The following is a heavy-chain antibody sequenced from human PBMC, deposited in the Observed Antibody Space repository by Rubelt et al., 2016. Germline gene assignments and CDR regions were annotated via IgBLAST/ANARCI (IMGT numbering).Heavy chain of an antibody. CDR1: GGSINNYY. J-gene: IGHJ4*02. V-gene: IGHV4-59*05. Sequence: QVQLQESGPGLVKPLETLSLTCTVSGGSINNYYWSWIRQPPGKGLEWIGSLLYPGKTSYNPSLRSRVTISVNASKNQFSLRVTSATAADTAGYYCARHFLRGNYPDHVDYWGQGTLVTVSS. CDR3: ARHFLRGNYPDHVDY. D-gene: IGHD1-14*01. CDR2: LLYPGKT.